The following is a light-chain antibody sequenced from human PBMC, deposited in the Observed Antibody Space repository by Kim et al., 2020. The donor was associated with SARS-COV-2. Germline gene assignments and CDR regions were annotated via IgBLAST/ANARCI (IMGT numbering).Light chain of an antibody. Sequence: GQSLTSSCTGTSSDVGGYNYVSWYQQRPGKAPKLMIYDVSKRPSGVSNRFSGSKSGNTASLTISGLQAEDEADYYCSSYTSSSTWVFGTGTKVTVL. CDR3: SSYTSSSTWV. J-gene: IGLJ1*01. CDR1: SSDVGGYNY. V-gene: IGLV2-14*04. CDR2: DVS.